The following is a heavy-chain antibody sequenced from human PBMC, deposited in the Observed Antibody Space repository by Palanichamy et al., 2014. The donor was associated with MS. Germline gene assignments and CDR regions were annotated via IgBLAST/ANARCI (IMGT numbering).Heavy chain of an antibody. J-gene: IGHJ3*02. CDR2: LYHTGNS. Sequence: QVQLQESGPGLVKPSETLSLVCAVSGYPISSNYYWGWIRQPPGKGLEWIGSLYHTGNSYYNPPLKSRVTMSVASSKNQFSLKLSSVTAADTAVYYCVRTGYCSSASCPYAFDIWGQGTMVTVSS. D-gene: IGHD2-2*01. CDR1: GYPISSNYY. V-gene: IGHV4-38-2*01. CDR3: VRTGYCSSASCPYAFDI.